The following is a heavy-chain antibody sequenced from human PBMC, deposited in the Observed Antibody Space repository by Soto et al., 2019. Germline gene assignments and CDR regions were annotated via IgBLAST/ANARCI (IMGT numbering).Heavy chain of an antibody. J-gene: IGHJ4*02. V-gene: IGHV4-59*08. CDR1: GGSISSYY. D-gene: IGHD1-20*01. Sequence: QVQLQESGPGLVKPSETLSLTCTVSGGSISSYYWSWIRQPPGKGLEWIGYIYYSGSTNYNPSLKSRVSISVDTSKSQFSLKLGSVTAADTAVYYCARHFVYNWSQADYFDSWGQGTLVTVSS. CDR2: IYYSGST. CDR3: ARHFVYNWSQADYFDS.